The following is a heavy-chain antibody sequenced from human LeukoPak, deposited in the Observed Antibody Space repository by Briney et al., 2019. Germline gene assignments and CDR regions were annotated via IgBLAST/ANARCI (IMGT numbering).Heavy chain of an antibody. V-gene: IGHV3-23*01. CDR3: AKVRGLYYYYGMDV. CDR1: GFVFSSYA. CDR2: ISGSGATT. Sequence: GSLRLSCAASGFVFSSYAMSWVRQAPGKGLEWVSDISGSGATTSFADSVKGRFTISRDNSKNTLDLQMNNLRAEDTAVYYCAKVRGLYYYYGMDVWGQGTTVTVSS. J-gene: IGHJ6*02.